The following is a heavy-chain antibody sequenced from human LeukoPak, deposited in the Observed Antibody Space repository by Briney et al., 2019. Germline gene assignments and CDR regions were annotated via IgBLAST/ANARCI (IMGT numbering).Heavy chain of an antibody. D-gene: IGHD1-26*01. CDR2: INQDGREK. CDR1: GFSFSSHW. CDR3: ATGSMNPYYYYYMAV. J-gene: IGHJ6*03. V-gene: IGHV3-7*01. Sequence: PGGSLRLSCAASGFSFSSHWMSWVRQAPGKGLEWVANINQDGREKQYVDSVKGRFTISRDNAKKSLSLQMDSLRADDTAVYYCATGSMNPYYYYYMAVWGKGTTVTISS.